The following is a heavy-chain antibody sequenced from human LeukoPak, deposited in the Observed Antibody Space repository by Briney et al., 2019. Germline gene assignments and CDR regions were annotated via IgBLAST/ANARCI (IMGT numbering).Heavy chain of an antibody. D-gene: IGHD4-11*01. CDR3: ASRATVTTDRFWFDP. CDR1: GFTFSSYS. Sequence: GGSLRLSCAASGFTFSSYSMNWVRQAPGKGLGWVSSISSSSSYIYYADSVKGRFTISRDNAKNSLYLQMNSLRAEDTAVYYCASRATVTTDRFWFDPWGQGTLVTVSS. V-gene: IGHV3-21*01. J-gene: IGHJ5*02. CDR2: ISSSSSYI.